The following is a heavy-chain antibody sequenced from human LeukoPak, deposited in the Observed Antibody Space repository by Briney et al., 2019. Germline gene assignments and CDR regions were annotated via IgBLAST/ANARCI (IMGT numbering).Heavy chain of an antibody. J-gene: IGHJ4*02. Sequence: SETLSLTCTVSGGSISSSSYYWGWIRQPPGKGLEWIGSIYYSGSTYYNPSLKGRVTISVDTSKNQFSLKLSSVTAADTAVYYCARLYSSGWYPLDYWGQGTLVTVSS. V-gene: IGHV4-39*01. CDR1: GGSISSSSYY. D-gene: IGHD6-19*01. CDR3: ARLYSSGWYPLDY. CDR2: IYYSGST.